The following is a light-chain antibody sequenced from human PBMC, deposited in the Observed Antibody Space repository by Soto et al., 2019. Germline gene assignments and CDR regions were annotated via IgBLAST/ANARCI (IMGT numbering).Light chain of an antibody. CDR2: AAS. Sequence: NQMTQSPSSLSASVGDRVTITCRASQSISSYLNWYQQKPGKAPKLLMYAASSLQSGVPSRFSGSGSGTDFILTISSLQPEDFATYYCQQSYSTPITFGQGTRLEIK. J-gene: IGKJ5*01. CDR3: QQSYSTPIT. V-gene: IGKV1-39*01. CDR1: QSISSY.